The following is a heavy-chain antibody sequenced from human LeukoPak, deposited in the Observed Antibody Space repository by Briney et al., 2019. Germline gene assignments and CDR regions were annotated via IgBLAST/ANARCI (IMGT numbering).Heavy chain of an antibody. Sequence: GGSLRLSCAASGFTFSSYWMSWVRQAPGKGLEWVANIKRDGSEKYYVDSVKGRFTISRDNAKNSLYLQMNSLRAEDTAVYYCARVGGAGYCSSTSCYGGAFDIWGQGTMVTVSS. CDR2: IKRDGSEK. CDR3: ARVGGAGYCSSTSCYGGAFDI. J-gene: IGHJ3*02. D-gene: IGHD2-2*01. CDR1: GFTFSSYW. V-gene: IGHV3-7*01.